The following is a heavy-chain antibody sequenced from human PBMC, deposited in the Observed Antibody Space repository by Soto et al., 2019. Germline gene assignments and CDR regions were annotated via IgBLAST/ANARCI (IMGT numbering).Heavy chain of an antibody. J-gene: IGHJ5*02. CDR2: MHTSAST. Sequence: LSCSVAGGYIGGGGCCWTWLHQAPGKGLEWIAYMHTSASTNYNPSLKSRVTISVDKSKNQFSLKLSSVTAADTAVYYCARVPRGLLCIGELYHNFDPWGQGTLVTGSS. CDR1: GGYIGGGGCC. CDR3: ARVPRGLLCIGELYHNFDP. D-gene: IGHD3-10*01. V-gene: IGHV4-30-2*01.